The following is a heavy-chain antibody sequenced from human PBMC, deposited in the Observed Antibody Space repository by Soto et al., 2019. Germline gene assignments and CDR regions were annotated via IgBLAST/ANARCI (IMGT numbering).Heavy chain of an antibody. D-gene: IGHD3-22*01. CDR2: ISSSGNII. V-gene: IGHV3-11*01. CDR1: GFTFSDYY. CDR3: ARDLGYYASDGYFDY. Sequence: QVQLVESGGGLVKPGGSLRLSCAGSGFTFSDYYMSWIRQAPGKGLEWVSYISSSGNIIYYADSVKGRFTISRDNAKKSLYLQMNSLRAEDTAVYYCARDLGYYASDGYFDYWGQGTLVTVSS. J-gene: IGHJ4*02.